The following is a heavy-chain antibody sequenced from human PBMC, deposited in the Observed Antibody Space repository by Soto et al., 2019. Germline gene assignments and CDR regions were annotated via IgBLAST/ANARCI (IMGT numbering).Heavy chain of an antibody. CDR1: GGTFSSYA. J-gene: IGHJ3*02. V-gene: IGHV1-69*01. CDR3: ARPHSSGLYDGAFDI. Sequence: QVQLVQSGAEVKKPGSSVKVSCKASGGTFSSYAISWVRQAPGQGLDGMGGIIPIFGTANYAQKFHGRVTINADESTSTAYMELSSLRSEDTAVYYCARPHSSGLYDGAFDIWGQGTMVTVSS. D-gene: IGHD6-19*01. CDR2: IIPIFGTA.